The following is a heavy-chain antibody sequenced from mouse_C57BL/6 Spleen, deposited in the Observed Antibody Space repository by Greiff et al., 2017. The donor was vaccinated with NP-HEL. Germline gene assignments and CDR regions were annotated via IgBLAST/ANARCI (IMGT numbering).Heavy chain of an antibody. J-gene: IGHJ4*01. CDR3: ARIYYDYDPNFYYAMDY. D-gene: IGHD2-4*01. CDR2: ISYDGSN. CDR1: GYSITSGYY. V-gene: IGHV3-6*01. Sequence: EVQLQQSGPGLVKPSQSLSLTCSVTGYSITSGYYWNWIRQFPGNKLEWMGYISYDGSNNYNPSLKNRISITRDTSKNQFFLKLNSVTTEDTATYYCARIYYDYDPNFYYAMDYWGQGTSVTVSS.